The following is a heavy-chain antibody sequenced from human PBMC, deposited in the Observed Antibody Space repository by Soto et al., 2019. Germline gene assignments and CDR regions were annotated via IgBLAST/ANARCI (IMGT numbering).Heavy chain of an antibody. Sequence: GASVKVSCKASGYTFTSPFMNWVRQAPGQGLEWMGMINPSGGNTNYAQKFQGRLVMTRDTSTSTVYMELSSLRSDDTAVFYCATGLAAPQYYGMDVWGQGTTVTVSS. J-gene: IGHJ6*02. CDR2: INPSGGNT. V-gene: IGHV1-46*01. CDR1: GYTFTSPF. CDR3: ATGLAAPQYYGMDV. D-gene: IGHD6-13*01.